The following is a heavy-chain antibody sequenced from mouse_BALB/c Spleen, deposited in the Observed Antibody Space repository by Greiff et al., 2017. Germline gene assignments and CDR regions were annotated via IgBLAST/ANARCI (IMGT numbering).Heavy chain of an antibody. Sequence: QVQLQQSGAELVRPGTSVKVSCKASGYAFTNYLIEWVKQGPGQGLEWIGVINPGSGGTNYNEKFKGKATLTADKSSSTAYMQLSSLTSDDSAVYFCARCGEYGNYFAYWGQGTLVTVSA. V-gene: IGHV1-54*01. CDR2: INPGSGGT. CDR1: GYAFTNYL. CDR3: ARCGEYGNYFAY. J-gene: IGHJ3*01. D-gene: IGHD2-10*02.